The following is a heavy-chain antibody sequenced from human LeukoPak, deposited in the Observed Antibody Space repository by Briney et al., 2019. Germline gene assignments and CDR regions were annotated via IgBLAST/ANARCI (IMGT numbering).Heavy chain of an antibody. CDR3: AKDLVAAAGIIDY. Sequence: GGSLRLSCAASGFTLSTYNMKWVRQAPRKGLEWVSSISTSSSYIYYADSVKGRFTISRDNARNSLYLQMNSLRAEDTAVYYCAKDLVAAAGIIDYWGQGTLVTVSS. CDR1: GFTLSTYN. D-gene: IGHD6-13*01. J-gene: IGHJ4*02. CDR2: ISTSSSYI. V-gene: IGHV3-21*04.